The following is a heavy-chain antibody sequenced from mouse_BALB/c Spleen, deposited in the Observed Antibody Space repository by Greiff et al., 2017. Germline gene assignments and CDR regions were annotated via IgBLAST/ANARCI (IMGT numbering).Heavy chain of an antibody. CDR3: ARPLIYYYGGPTLDY. D-gene: IGHD1-1*01. J-gene: IGHJ2*01. CDR1: GYTFSSYW. CDR2: ILPGSGST. Sequence: VQLQQPGAELVKPGASVKISCKATGYTFSSYWIEWVKQRPGHGLEWIGEILPGSGSTNYNEKFKGKATFTADTSSNTAYMQLSSLTSEDSAVYYCARPLIYYYGGPTLDYWGQGTTLTVSS. V-gene: IGHV1-9*01.